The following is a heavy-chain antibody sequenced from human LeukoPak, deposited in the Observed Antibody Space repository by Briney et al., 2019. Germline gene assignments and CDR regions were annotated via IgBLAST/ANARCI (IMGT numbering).Heavy chain of an antibody. CDR3: ARQGSGYSPTYYYYMDV. D-gene: IGHD5-18*01. J-gene: IGHJ6*03. V-gene: IGHV5-51*01. Sequence: GESLKISCRGSGYSFTSYWIGWVRQMPGKGLEWMGIIYPGDSDTRYSPSFQGQVTISADKSISTAYLQWSSLKASDTAMYYCARQGSGYSPTYYYYMDVWGKGTTVTISS. CDR1: GYSFTSYW. CDR2: IYPGDSDT.